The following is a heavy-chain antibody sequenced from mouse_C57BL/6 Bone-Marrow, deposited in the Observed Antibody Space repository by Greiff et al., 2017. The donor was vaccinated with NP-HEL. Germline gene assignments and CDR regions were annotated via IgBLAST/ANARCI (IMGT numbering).Heavy chain of an antibody. CDR3: ARGTVVDWYFDV. J-gene: IGHJ1*03. CDR2: IWSGGST. V-gene: IGHV2-2*01. CDR1: GFSLTSYG. D-gene: IGHD1-1*01. Sequence: QVQLKESGPGLVQPSQSLSITCTVSGFSLTSYGVHWVRQSPGKGLEWLGVIWSGGSTDYNAAFISRLSISKDNSKSQVFFKMNSLQADDTAIYYCARGTVVDWYFDVWGTGTTVTVSS.